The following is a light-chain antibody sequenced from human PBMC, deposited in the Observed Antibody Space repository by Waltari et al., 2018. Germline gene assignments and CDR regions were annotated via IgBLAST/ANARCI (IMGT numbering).Light chain of an antibody. CDR2: GAS. CDR3: QQTYSTPPWT. Sequence: DIQMTQSPSSLSASVGDTVTITCRASQSITTYLNWYQHKAGKAAEPLIFGASSLQTGVPSRFSGSGSGTDFTLTINSLQPEDFATYYCQQTYSTPPWTFGQGTNMEI. CDR1: QSITTY. J-gene: IGKJ1*01. V-gene: IGKV1-39*01.